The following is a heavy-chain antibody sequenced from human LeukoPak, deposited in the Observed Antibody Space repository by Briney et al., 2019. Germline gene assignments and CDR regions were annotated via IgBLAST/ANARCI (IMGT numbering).Heavy chain of an antibody. D-gene: IGHD2-2*01. J-gene: IGHJ4*02. Sequence: PGGSLRLSCTPSGFTFSNYWMSWVRQAPGKGLEWVANIKQDGGEKYYVDSVKGRFTISRDNAKNSLYLQMNSLRAEDTAIYYCARAPIVVVPTWRPTYFDYWGQGTLVTVSS. CDR3: ARAPIVVVPTWRPTYFDY. CDR1: GFTFSNYW. V-gene: IGHV3-7*01. CDR2: IKQDGGEK.